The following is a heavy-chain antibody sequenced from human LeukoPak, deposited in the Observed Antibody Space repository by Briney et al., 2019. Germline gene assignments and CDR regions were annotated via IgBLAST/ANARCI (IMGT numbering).Heavy chain of an antibody. CDR3: AREGIVVAGTMDY. CDR1: GFTFSSYG. Sequence: GRSLRLSCAASGFTFSSYGMHWVRQAPGKGLEWVAVISCDGSNKYYADSVKGRFTISRDNSKNTLYLQMNSLRAEDTAVYYCAREGIVVAGTMDYWGQGTLVTVSS. J-gene: IGHJ4*02. V-gene: IGHV3-30*03. D-gene: IGHD6-19*01. CDR2: ISCDGSNK.